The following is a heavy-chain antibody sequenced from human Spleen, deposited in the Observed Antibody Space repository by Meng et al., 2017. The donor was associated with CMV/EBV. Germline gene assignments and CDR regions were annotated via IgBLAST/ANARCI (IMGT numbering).Heavy chain of an antibody. CDR2: MNPNSGNT. V-gene: IGHV1-8*01. J-gene: IGHJ4*02. Sequence: ASVKVSCKASGYIFTNYDINWVRQATGQGLEWMGWMNPNSGNTGYAQVFQGRVTITSNAAISTVYMELSSLRSEDTAVYYCARNGGGLDYWGQGTPVTVSS. CDR3: ARNGGGLDY. CDR1: GYIFTNYD. D-gene: IGHD2-8*01.